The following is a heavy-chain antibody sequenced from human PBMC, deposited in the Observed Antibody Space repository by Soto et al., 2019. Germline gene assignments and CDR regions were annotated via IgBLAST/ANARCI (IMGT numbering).Heavy chain of an antibody. CDR1: GYTFTSFY. V-gene: IGHV1-46*01. D-gene: IGHD7-27*01. J-gene: IGHJ4*02. CDR3: ARGLTSGNY. CDR2: INPNGGST. Sequence: QVQLVQSGAEVKNPGASVKVSCKASGYTFTSFYMHWVRQAPGQGLEWMAIINPNGGSTNYAQNLQSRGTPTRDTCTNTVQMDLSRLSSEDTAVNYCARGLTSGNYWGPGTLVTVSS.